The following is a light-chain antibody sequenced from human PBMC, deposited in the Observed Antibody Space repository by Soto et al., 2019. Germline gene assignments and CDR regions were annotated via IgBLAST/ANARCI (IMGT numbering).Light chain of an antibody. Sequence: EIVMTQSPATLSVSPGERATLSCRASQSVSRNLAWYQQKPGHVPRLLIYAASTRATGIAARFSGSGSGTEFTLTISSLQSEVFAVYYCQQYNNWPYTFGQGTKLEIK. CDR1: QSVSRN. CDR2: AAS. J-gene: IGKJ2*01. V-gene: IGKV3-15*01. CDR3: QQYNNWPYT.